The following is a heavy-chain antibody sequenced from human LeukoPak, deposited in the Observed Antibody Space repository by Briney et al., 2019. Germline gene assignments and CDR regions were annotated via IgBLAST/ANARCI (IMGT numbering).Heavy chain of an antibody. CDR2: IYYSGST. Sequence: SETLSLTCTVSGGSISSSSYYWGWIRQPPGKGLEWIGSIYYSGSTYYNPSLKSRVTISVDTSKNQFSLKLSSVTAADTAVYYCARVVVTMVRGLLSYYYYGMDVWGQGTTVTVSS. CDR1: GGSISSSSYY. J-gene: IGHJ6*02. CDR3: ARVVVTMVRGLLSYYYYGMDV. V-gene: IGHV4-39*07. D-gene: IGHD3-10*01.